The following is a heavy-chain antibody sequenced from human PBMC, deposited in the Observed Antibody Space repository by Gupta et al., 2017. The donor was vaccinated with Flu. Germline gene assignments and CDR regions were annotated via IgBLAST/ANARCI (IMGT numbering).Heavy chain of an antibody. J-gene: IGHJ4*02. CDR2: INHSGST. Sequence: QVQLQQWGAGLLKPSETLSLTCAVYGGSFSGYYWSWIRQPPGKGLEWIGEINHSGSTNYNPSLKSRVTISVDTSKNQFSLKLSSVTAADTAVYYCARGPNWNHYPTGHIDYWGQGTLVTVSS. CDR3: ARGPNWNHYPTGHIDY. CDR1: GGSFSGYY. D-gene: IGHD1-14*01. V-gene: IGHV4-34*01.